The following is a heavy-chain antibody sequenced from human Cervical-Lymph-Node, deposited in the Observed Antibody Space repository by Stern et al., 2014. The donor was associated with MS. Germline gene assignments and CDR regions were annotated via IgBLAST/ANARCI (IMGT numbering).Heavy chain of an antibody. CDR3: GRDTCRGGGCYFRY. D-gene: IGHD2-15*01. CDR1: GFIFSNYA. Sequence: QVQLVQSGGGVVQPGRSLRLSCAASGFIFSNYAMHWVRQAPGKGLDWVAFVSNEGSKQFYADSVKGCFTISRDNANNTLYLQMNSLRPEDTAVYYCGRDTCRGGGCYFRYWSQGILITVSS. J-gene: IGHJ4*02. CDR2: VSNEGSKQ. V-gene: IGHV3-30-3*01.